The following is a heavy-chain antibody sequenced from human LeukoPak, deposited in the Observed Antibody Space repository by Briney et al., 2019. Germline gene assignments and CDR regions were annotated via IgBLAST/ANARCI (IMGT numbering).Heavy chain of an antibody. CDR2: MNPNSGNT. J-gene: IGHJ5*02. CDR3: ARKYSSSWLRDHNWFDP. CDR1: GYTFTSYD. D-gene: IGHD6-13*01. Sequence: ASVKVSCKASGYTFTSYDINWVRQATGQGLEWMGWMNPNSGNTGYAQKFQGRVTMTRNTSISTAYMEPSSLRSEDTAVYYCARKYSSSWLRDHNWFDPWGQGTLVTVSS. V-gene: IGHV1-8*01.